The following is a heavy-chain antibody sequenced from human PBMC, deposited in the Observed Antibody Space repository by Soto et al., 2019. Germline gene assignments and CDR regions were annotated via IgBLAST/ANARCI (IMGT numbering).Heavy chain of an antibody. Sequence: GESLKISCAASGFTFSSQWMHWVRQPPGKRLMWVSRIDSHGDTTQYADSVEGRFTISRDNVKNTLYLQMNSLRAEDTAIYYCASDNWGIDYWGQGVLVTVSS. CDR2: IDSHGDTT. V-gene: IGHV3-74*03. CDR3: ASDNWGIDY. CDR1: GFTFSSQW. J-gene: IGHJ4*02. D-gene: IGHD7-27*01.